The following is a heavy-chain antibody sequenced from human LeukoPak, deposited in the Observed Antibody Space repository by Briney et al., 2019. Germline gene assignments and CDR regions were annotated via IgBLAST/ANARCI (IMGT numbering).Heavy chain of an antibody. J-gene: IGHJ5*02. D-gene: IGHD5-18*01. CDR3: ARHVYGIQLWQREYIFDP. CDR2: IYYSGST. CDR1: GGSISSYY. V-gene: IGHV4-59*08. Sequence: PSQTLSLTCTVSGGSISSYYWSWIRQPPGKGLEWIGYIYYSGSTNYNPSLKSRVTISVDTSKNQFSLKLSSVTAADTAVYYCARHVYGIQLWQREYIFDPWGQGTLVTVSS.